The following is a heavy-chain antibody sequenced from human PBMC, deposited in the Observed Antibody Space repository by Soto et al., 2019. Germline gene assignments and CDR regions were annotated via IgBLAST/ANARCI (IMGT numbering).Heavy chain of an antibody. CDR3: ARINIEQQLVFDY. V-gene: IGHV4-59*01. J-gene: IGHJ4*02. CDR1: GGSISSYY. Sequence: PSETLSLTCTVSGGSISSYYWSWIRQPPGKGLEWIGYIYYSGSTNYNPSLKSRVTISVDTSKNQFSLKLSSVTAADTAVYYCARINIEQQLVFDYWGQGTLVTSPQ. CDR2: IYYSGST. D-gene: IGHD6-13*01.